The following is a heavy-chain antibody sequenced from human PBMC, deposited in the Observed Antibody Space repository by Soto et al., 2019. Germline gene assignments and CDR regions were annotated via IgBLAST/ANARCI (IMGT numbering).Heavy chain of an antibody. CDR1: GVSITSYY. J-gene: IGHJ4*02. D-gene: IGHD6-19*01. CDR3: ARARLVAGLVAFDY. V-gene: IGHV4-59*01. Sequence: SETLSLTCTVSGVSITSYYWSWIRQPPGKGLEWIGYIYYSGSTTYSPSLKSRVTISVDMSKSQFSLKLSSVTAADTAVYYCARARLVAGLVAFDYWGQGTLVTVSS. CDR2: IYYSGST.